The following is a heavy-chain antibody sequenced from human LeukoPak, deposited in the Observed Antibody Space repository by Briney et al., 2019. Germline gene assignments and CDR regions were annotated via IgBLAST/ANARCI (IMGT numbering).Heavy chain of an antibody. V-gene: IGHV3-72*01. Sequence: GGSLRLSCAASGFSFSDHYMDWFRQAPGKGLEWVGRIRKEDDNYITQYAASVKDRFTISRDDSKSSLYLHMNSLKVEDTALYYCARVYSSGWEVSDYWGQGTLVTVSS. CDR1: GFSFSDHY. D-gene: IGHD6-19*01. CDR2: IRKEDDNYIT. J-gene: IGHJ4*02. CDR3: ARVYSSGWEVSDY.